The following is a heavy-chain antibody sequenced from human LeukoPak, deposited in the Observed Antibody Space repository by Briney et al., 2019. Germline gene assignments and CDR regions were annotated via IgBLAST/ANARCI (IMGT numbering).Heavy chain of an antibody. CDR2: IYWNDDK. CDR3: AHSRPYYDFWSGYLYPSFDI. CDR1: GFSLTTSAVG. V-gene: IGHV2-5*01. D-gene: IGHD3-3*01. Sequence: SGPTLVNPTQTLTLTCTFSGFSLTTSAVGVGWIRQPPGKALEWLALIYWNDDKRYSPSLKSRLTITKDTSKNQVVLTMTNMDPVDTATYYCAHSRPYYDFWSGYLYPSFDIWGQGTMVTVSS. J-gene: IGHJ3*02.